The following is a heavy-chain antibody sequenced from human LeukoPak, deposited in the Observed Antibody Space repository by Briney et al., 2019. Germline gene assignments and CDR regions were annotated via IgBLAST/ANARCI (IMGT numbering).Heavy chain of an antibody. CDR3: ARERPTTTAFHV. V-gene: IGHV1-3*01. Sequence: ASVKVSCKTSGNTFSSNIINWVRQAPGQRLDWMGWINAGNGNTKYSGKFQGRVTITRDTSASTVYMELSSLRSEDTAVYYCARERPTTTAFHVWGQGTMVTVS. CDR1: GNTFSSNI. CDR2: INAGNGNT. D-gene: IGHD1-14*01. J-gene: IGHJ3*01.